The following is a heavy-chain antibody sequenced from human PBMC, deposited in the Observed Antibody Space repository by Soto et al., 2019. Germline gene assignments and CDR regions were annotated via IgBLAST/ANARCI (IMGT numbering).Heavy chain of an antibody. V-gene: IGHV1-69*13. CDR1: GGTFSSYA. Sequence: AASVKVFCKASGGTFSSYAISWVRQAPGQGLEWMGGIIPIFGTANYAQKFQGRVTITSDESTSTAYMELSSLRSEDTAVYYCARGQLLQQYLFTCMDVWGQGTTVTVSS. D-gene: IGHD3-16*01. J-gene: IGHJ6*02. CDR2: IIPIFGTA. CDR3: ARGQLLQQYLFTCMDV.